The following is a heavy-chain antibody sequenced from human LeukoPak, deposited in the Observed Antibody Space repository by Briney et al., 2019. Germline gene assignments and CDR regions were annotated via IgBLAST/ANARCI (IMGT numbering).Heavy chain of an antibody. J-gene: IGHJ3*01. V-gene: IGHV3-48*03. CDR2: ISSSGDIK. Sequence: GGSLRLSCAVSGFIFSDYEMTWVRQAPGKGLEWVSYISSSGDIKYYADSVKGRFTISRDNSKNTVYLQMNSLRAEDTALYYCARDLGTNDAFDVWGQGTMLTVSS. CDR1: GFIFSDYE. CDR3: ARDLGTNDAFDV. D-gene: IGHD7-27*01.